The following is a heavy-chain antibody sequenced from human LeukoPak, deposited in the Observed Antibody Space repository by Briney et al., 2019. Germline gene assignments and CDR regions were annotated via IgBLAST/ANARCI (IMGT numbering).Heavy chain of an antibody. J-gene: IGHJ3*02. CDR3: ARRNDFDI. V-gene: IGHV4-31*03. Sequence: SQTLSLTCTVSGGSISSGGYYWSWIRQHPGKGLEWIGYIYYSGSTTYNQSLKSRVTISADTSKNQFSLKLTSVTAADTAIYYCARRNDFDIWGQGTMVTVSS. CDR1: GGSISSGGYY. CDR2: IYYSGST.